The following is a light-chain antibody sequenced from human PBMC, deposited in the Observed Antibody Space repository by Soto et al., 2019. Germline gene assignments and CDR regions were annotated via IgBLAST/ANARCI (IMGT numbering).Light chain of an antibody. CDR1: QSVSSY. Sequence: EIVLTPSPATLSLSPVERATLSCRASQSVSSYLAWYQQKPGQAPRLLIYGASSRATGIPDRFSGSGSGTDFTLTISRLEPEDFAVYYCQQRSNWPPTFGQGTKVDIK. CDR3: QQRSNWPPT. V-gene: IGKV3-11*01. CDR2: GAS. J-gene: IGKJ1*01.